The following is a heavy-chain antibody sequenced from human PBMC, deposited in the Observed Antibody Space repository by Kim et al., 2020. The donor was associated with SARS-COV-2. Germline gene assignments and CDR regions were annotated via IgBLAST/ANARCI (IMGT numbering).Heavy chain of an antibody. V-gene: IGHV4-31*03. CDR3: ARDLGYYDSSGYYEVDAFDI. J-gene: IGHJ3*02. CDR1: GGSISSGGYY. Sequence: SETLSLTCTVSGGSISSGGYYWSWIRQPPGKGLEWIGYIYYSGSTYYNPSLKSRVTISVDTSKNQFSLKLSSVTAADTAVYYCARDLGYYDSSGYYEVDAFDIWGQGTMVTVSS. D-gene: IGHD3-22*01. CDR2: IYYSGST.